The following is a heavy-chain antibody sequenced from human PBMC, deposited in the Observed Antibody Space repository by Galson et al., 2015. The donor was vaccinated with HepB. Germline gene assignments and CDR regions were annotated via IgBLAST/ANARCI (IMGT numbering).Heavy chain of an antibody. V-gene: IGHV1-24*01. CDR2: FDPEDGET. CDR1: GYTLTELS. J-gene: IGHJ5*02. Sequence: SVKVSCKVSGYTLTELSMHWVRQAPGKGLEWMGGFDPEDGETIYAQKFQGRVTMTEDTSTDTAYMELSSLRSEDTAVYYCASSIAAAGTRWFDPWGQGTLVTVSS. D-gene: IGHD6-13*01. CDR3: ASSIAAAGTRWFDP.